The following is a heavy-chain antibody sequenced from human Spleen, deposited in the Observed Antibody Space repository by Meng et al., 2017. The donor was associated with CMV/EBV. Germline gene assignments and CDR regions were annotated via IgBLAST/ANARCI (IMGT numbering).Heavy chain of an antibody. Sequence: GFTFSSYAMHWVRQAPGKGLEWVALISNDGSNEYYTDSVKGRFTISRDNSKNTLYLQMNSLRAEDTAVYYCVRDHEFWSGYYNAVDYWGQGTLVTVSS. CDR1: GFTFSSYA. CDR3: VRDHEFWSGYYNAVDY. CDR2: ISNDGSNE. V-gene: IGHV3-30*04. D-gene: IGHD3-3*01. J-gene: IGHJ4*02.